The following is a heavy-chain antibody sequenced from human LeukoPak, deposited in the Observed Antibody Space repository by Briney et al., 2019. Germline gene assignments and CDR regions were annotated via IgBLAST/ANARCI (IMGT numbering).Heavy chain of an antibody. CDR2: IYYRGST. CDR3: ARRNSGLDY. D-gene: IGHD3-10*01. Sequence: KASETVSLICTVSGGSISSSSYYWDGIRQPPGKGLEWIGSIYYRGSTYYNASLKSRVTISVDTSKNQFSLKLNSVTAADTAAYYCARRNSGLDYWGQGPLVPVPS. V-gene: IGHV4-39*01. CDR1: GGSISSSSYY. J-gene: IGHJ4*02.